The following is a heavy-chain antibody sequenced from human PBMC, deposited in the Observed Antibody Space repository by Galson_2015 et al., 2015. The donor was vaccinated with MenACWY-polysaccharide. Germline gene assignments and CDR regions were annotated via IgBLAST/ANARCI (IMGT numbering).Heavy chain of an antibody. V-gene: IGHV3-48*01. CDR3: GREGGGGKGIGVY. J-gene: IGHJ4*02. Sequence: SLRLSCAASGFTFSTYRMNWVRQAPGKGLEWVSYITGTSSNIYYADSVKGRFTISRDNAKNSLYLQMNSLRAEDTGVYYCGREGGGGKGIGVYWGQGTLVTVSS. D-gene: IGHD3-16*01. CDR2: ITGTSSNI. CDR1: GFTFSTYR.